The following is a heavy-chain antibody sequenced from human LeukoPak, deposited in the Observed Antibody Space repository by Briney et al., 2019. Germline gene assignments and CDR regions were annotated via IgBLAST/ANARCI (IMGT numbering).Heavy chain of an antibody. V-gene: IGHV4-59*01. CDR2: IYYSGST. J-gene: IGHJ6*03. Sequence: SETLSLTCTVSGGSISSYYWSWIRQPPGKGLEWIGYIYYSGSTNYNPSLKSRVTISVDTSKNQFSLKLSSVTAADTAVYYCARAGRRYSYGFYYYYMDVWGKGTTVTVSS. CDR1: GGSISSYY. CDR3: ARAGRRYSYGFYYYYMDV. D-gene: IGHD5-18*01.